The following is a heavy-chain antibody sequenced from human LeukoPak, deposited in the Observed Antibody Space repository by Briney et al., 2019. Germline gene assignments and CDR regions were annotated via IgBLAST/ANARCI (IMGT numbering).Heavy chain of an antibody. D-gene: IGHD3-3*01. CDR2: IYYSGST. Sequence: SETLSLTCTVSGGSISSSSYYWGWIRQPPGKGLEWIGSIYYSGSTFYNPSLKSRVTISVDTSKNQFSLELSSVTATDTAVYYCARVTIFGVPNFDYWGQGTLVTVSS. V-gene: IGHV4-39*01. CDR1: GGSISSSSYY. CDR3: ARVTIFGVPNFDY. J-gene: IGHJ4*02.